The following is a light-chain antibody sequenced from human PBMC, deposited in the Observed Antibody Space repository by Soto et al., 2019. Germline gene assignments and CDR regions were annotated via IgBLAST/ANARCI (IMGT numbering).Light chain of an antibody. CDR1: QSLLSRSKNY. V-gene: IGKV4-1*01. J-gene: IGKJ4*01. Sequence: DFVMTQSPDSLAVSRGERATINCKSSQSLLSRSKNYLAWYQQKPGQPPKLLISWASIRQSGVPDRISGSGSETDFNLFISSLQAEDVAVYYCQQYYGTPLTFGGGTKVEIK. CDR2: WAS. CDR3: QQYYGTPLT.